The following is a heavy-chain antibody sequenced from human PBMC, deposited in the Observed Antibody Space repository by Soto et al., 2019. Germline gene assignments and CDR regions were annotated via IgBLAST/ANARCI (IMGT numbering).Heavy chain of an antibody. Sequence: GGSLRLSCASSGLTFITYAMQWVRQAPGKGLEWLAVISYDGNSNYYADSVKGRFTISRGKSKNTLYLQMNSLRADDTAVYYCARVRALEIAVRPVDYWGQGTRVTVSS. D-gene: IGHD6-13*01. CDR1: GLTFITYA. V-gene: IGHV3-30-3*01. J-gene: IGHJ4*02. CDR3: ARVRALEIAVRPVDY. CDR2: ISYDGNSN.